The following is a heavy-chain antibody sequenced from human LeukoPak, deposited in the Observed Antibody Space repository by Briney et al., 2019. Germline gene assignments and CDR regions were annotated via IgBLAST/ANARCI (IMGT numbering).Heavy chain of an antibody. V-gene: IGHV1-69*05. Sequence: SVKVSCKASGGTFSSYAISWVRQAPGQGLEWMGGIIPIFGTANYAQKFQGRVTITTDESTSTAYMELSSLRSEDTAVYYCARGPFGRFLEWYYFDYWGQGTLVTVSA. CDR2: IIPIFGTA. CDR1: GGTFSSYA. CDR3: ARGPFGRFLEWYYFDY. D-gene: IGHD3-3*01. J-gene: IGHJ4*02.